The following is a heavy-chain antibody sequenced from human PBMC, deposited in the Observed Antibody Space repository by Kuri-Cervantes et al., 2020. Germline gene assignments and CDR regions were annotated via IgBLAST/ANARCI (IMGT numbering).Heavy chain of an antibody. J-gene: IGHJ4*02. D-gene: IGHD2/OR15-2a*01. CDR2: IGTAGDT. V-gene: IGHV3-13*01. CDR1: GFTFSSYD. CDR3: AKSVAVIVSSPRPPDY. Sequence: GGSLRLSCAASGFTFSSYDMHWVRQATGKGLEWVSAIGTAGDTYYPGSVKGRFTISRENAKNTLYLQVNGLRAEDTAVYYCAKSVAVIVSSPRPPDYWGQGTLVTVSS.